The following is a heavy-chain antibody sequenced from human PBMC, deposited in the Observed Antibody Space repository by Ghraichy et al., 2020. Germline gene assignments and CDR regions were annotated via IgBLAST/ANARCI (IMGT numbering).Heavy chain of an antibody. CDR3: AKQGTRGVATTDY. CDR2: IRFDGSNK. J-gene: IGHJ4*02. Sequence: GGSLRLSCAASGFTFSSYGMHWVRQPPCKGLEWVAFIRFDGSNKYYANSVTGRFTVSRDNSKNTLYLQMNSLRTEDTALYFCAKQGTRGVATTDYWGQGTLVTASS. D-gene: IGHD5-12*01. V-gene: IGHV3-30*02. CDR1: GFTFSSYG.